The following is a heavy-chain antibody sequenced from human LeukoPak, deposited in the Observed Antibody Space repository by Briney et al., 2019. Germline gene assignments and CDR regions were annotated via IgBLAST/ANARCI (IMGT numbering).Heavy chain of an antibody. D-gene: IGHD4-23*01. J-gene: IGHJ4*02. CDR3: ARIEDYGGNPVNY. CDR1: GGSISSYY. CDR2: IYYSGST. V-gene: IGHV4-59*01. Sequence: SETLSLTCTVSGGSISSYYWSWLRQPPGKGLEWLGYIYYSGSTNYNPSLKSRVAISVDTSKNQFSLKLSSVTAADTAVYYCARIEDYGGNPVNYWGQGTLVTVSS.